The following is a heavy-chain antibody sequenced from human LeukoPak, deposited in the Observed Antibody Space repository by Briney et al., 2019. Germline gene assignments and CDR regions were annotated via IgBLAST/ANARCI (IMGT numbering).Heavy chain of an antibody. CDR1: GGTFSSYA. Sequence: AASVKVSCKASGGTFSSYAISWVRQAPGQGLEWIGRIFPIFGTANYAQKFQGRVTITTDESTSTAYMELSSLRSEDTAVYYCARGGANSGSYWGPFDYWGQGTLVTVSS. V-gene: IGHV1-69*05. CDR2: IFPIFGTA. CDR3: ARGGANSGSYWGPFDY. J-gene: IGHJ4*02. D-gene: IGHD1-26*01.